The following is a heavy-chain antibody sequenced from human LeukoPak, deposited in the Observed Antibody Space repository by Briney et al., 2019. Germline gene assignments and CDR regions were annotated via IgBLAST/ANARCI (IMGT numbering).Heavy chain of an antibody. Sequence: GGSLRLSCAASGFTFSSYEMNWVRQAPGKGLEWVSYITSSGSAIRYADSVKGRFTISRDNSKNTLYLQMNSLRAEDTAVYYCARRALGMAAAGTWEPFDYWGQGTLVTVSS. V-gene: IGHV3-48*03. CDR1: GFTFSSYE. D-gene: IGHD6-13*01. J-gene: IGHJ4*02. CDR3: ARRALGMAAAGTWEPFDY. CDR2: ITSSGSAI.